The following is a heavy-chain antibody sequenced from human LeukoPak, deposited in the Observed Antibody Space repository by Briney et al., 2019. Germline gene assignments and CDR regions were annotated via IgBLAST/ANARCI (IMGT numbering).Heavy chain of an antibody. CDR1: GFTFSSYS. CDR3: ARALSPGAFDI. J-gene: IGHJ3*02. Sequence: GGSLRLSCAASGFTFSSYSMNWVRQAPGKGLEWVSSISSSSSYIYYADSVKGRFTISRDNAKNSLYLQMNSLRAEDTAVYYCARALSPGAFDIWGQGTAVTVSS. V-gene: IGHV3-21*01. D-gene: IGHD2/OR15-2a*01. CDR2: ISSSSSYI.